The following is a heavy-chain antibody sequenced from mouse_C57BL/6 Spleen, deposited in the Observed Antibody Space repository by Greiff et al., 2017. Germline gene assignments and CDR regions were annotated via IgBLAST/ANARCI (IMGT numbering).Heavy chain of an antibody. CDR2: ISSGADYF. J-gene: IGHJ4*01. D-gene: IGHD2-3*01. V-gene: IGHV5-9-1*02. CDR1: GFTFSSYA. CDR3: TRGGAYDEPYDYAMDY. Sequence: EVQVVESGEGLVKPGGSLKLSCAASGFTFSSYAMSWVRQTPEKRLEWVAYISSGADYFYYADTVEGRFTISRDHASNTQYLQMSSQKSEDTAMYYGTRGGAYDEPYDYAMDYWGQGTSVTVSS.